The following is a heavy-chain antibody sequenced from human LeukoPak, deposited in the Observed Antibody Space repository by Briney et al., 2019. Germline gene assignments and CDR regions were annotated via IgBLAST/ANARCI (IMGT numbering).Heavy chain of an antibody. Sequence: GRSLRLSCAASGFTFDDYAMHWVRQAPGKGLEWVSGISWNSGSIGYADSVKGRFTISRDNAKNSLYLQMNSLRAEDTALYYCAAPGDVVVPAGYYYYYGMDVWGKGTTVTVSS. D-gene: IGHD2-2*01. CDR2: ISWNSGSI. J-gene: IGHJ6*04. CDR3: AAPGDVVVPAGYYYYYGMDV. V-gene: IGHV3-9*01. CDR1: GFTFDDYA.